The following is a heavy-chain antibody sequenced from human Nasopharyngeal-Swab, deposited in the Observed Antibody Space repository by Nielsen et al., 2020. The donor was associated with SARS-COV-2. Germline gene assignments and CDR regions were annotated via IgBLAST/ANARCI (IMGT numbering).Heavy chain of an antibody. J-gene: IGHJ5*02. CDR3: AREAWGSAMDMNWFDP. V-gene: IGHV1-69*04. CDR1: GGTFSSYA. CDR2: IIPILGIA. Sequence: SVKVSCKASGGTFSSYAISWVRQAPAQGLEWMGRIIPILGIANYAQKFQGRVTLTADKSTSPAYMELSNLGSEDTAVYYCAREAWGSAMDMNWFDPWGQGTLVTVSS. D-gene: IGHD5-18*01.